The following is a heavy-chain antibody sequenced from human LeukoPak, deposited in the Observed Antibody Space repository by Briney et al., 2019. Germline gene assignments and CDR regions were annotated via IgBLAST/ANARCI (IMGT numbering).Heavy chain of an antibody. V-gene: IGHV1-8*03. D-gene: IGHD4-17*01. CDR2: MNPNSGNT. J-gene: IGHJ3*02. Sequence: ASVKVSCKASGYTFTSYDINWVRQATGQGLEWMGWMNPNSGNTGYAQKFQGRVTITRNTSISTAYMELSSLRSEDTAVYYCARRSYDYGDFVAAFDIWGQGTMVTVSS. CDR3: ARRSYDYGDFVAAFDI. CDR1: GYTFTSYD.